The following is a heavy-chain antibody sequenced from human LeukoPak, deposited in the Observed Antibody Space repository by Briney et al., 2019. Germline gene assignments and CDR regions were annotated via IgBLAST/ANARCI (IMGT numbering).Heavy chain of an antibody. J-gene: IGHJ4*02. D-gene: IGHD6-13*01. CDR1: GFTFSTYA. CDR2: ISGNGGTT. V-gene: IGHV3-23*01. Sequence: GGSLRLSCAASGFTFSTYAMSWVRQAPGKGLEWVSTISGNGGTTYCADSVKGRFTISRDNSKNTLYLQMNSLRVEDTAVYYCAKPPPDSSSWLFDYWGQGTLVTVSS. CDR3: AKPPPDSSSWLFDY.